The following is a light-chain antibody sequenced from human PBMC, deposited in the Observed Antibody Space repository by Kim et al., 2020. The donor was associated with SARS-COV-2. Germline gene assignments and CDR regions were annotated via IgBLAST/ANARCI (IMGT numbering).Light chain of an antibody. CDR1: SSKIGNNY. V-gene: IGLV1-51*01. CDR2: DNN. J-gene: IGLJ2*01. Sequence: GQKVNISCSGSSSKIGNNYVSWYQQLPGTAPKLLIYDNNKRPSGIPDRFSGSKSGTSATLGITGLQTGDEADYYCGTWDSSLSAVVFGGGTQLTVL. CDR3: GTWDSSLSAVV.